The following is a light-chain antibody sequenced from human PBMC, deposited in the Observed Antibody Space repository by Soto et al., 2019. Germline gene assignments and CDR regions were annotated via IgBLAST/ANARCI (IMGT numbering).Light chain of an antibody. CDR3: SSYTSSSVV. Sequence: QSALTQPASVSGSPGQSITISCTGTSSDVGGYNYVSWYQQHPGKAPKLMIYDVSNRPSGVSNRFSGSKSGNTASLTISGLQAEDEADYYCSSYTSSSVVFGGGTKLPVL. V-gene: IGLV2-14*01. CDR2: DVS. J-gene: IGLJ2*01. CDR1: SSDVGGYNY.